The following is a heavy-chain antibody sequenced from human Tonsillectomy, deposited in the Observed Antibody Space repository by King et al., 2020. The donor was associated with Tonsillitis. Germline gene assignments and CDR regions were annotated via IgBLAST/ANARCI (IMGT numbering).Heavy chain of an antibody. J-gene: IGHJ4*02. CDR2: IYHSGST. CDR3: ARVSAEYYFDY. CDR1: GYSISSGYY. Sequence: QVQLQESGPGLVKPSETLSLTCAVSGYSISSGYYWGCIRRPPGKGLGGIGSIYHSGSTYYNTSLKSRVTISVDKSKNQFSLKLSSVTAADTAVYYCARVSAEYYFDYWGQGTLVTVSS. V-gene: IGHV4-38-2*01. D-gene: IGHD6-13*01.